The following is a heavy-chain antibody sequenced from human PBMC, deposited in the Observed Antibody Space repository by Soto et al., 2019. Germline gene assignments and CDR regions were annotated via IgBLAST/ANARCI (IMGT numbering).Heavy chain of an antibody. CDR2: INPSGGST. Sequence: GASVKVSCKASGYTFTSYYMHWVRQAPGQGLEWMGIINPSGGSTSYAQKFQGRVTMTRDTSTSTVYMELSSLRSEDTAVYYCARDAQRITMVRGVRNYFDYWGQGTLVTVSS. J-gene: IGHJ4*02. CDR3: ARDAQRITMVRGVRNYFDY. CDR1: GYTFTSYY. V-gene: IGHV1-46*03. D-gene: IGHD3-10*01.